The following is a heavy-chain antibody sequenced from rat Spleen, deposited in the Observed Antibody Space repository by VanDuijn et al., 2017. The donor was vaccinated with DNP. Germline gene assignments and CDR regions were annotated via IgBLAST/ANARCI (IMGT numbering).Heavy chain of an antibody. D-gene: IGHD4-3*01. CDR2: ISSGGHT. J-gene: IGHJ2*01. V-gene: IGHV2-6*01. CDR3: TRGALYDSALFDY. CDR1: VFSLTDYS. Sequence: QVQLKESGPGMVQPSQTLSLTCTVSVFSLTDYSVHWVRQPPGKVLEWIAAISSGGHTYYNSALKSRLSISRDTSKSQVFLKMNSLQTEDTATYYCTRGALYDSALFDYWGQGVMVTVSS.